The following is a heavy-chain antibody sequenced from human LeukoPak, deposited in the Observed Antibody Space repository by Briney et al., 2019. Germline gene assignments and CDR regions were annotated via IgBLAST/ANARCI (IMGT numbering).Heavy chain of an antibody. CDR2: IYYSGST. D-gene: IGHD3-10*01. Sequence: PSETLSLTCAVSGGSISSGGYSWSWIWQPPGKGLEWIGYIYYSGSTYYNPSLKSRVTISVDTSKNQFSLKLSSATAADTAVYYCARDGSGSYRYFDYWGQGTLVTVSS. CDR3: ARDGSGSYRYFDY. CDR1: GGSISSGGYS. J-gene: IGHJ4*02. V-gene: IGHV4-30-2*05.